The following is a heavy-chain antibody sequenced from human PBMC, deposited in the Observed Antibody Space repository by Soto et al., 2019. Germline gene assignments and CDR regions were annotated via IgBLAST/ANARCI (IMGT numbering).Heavy chain of an antibody. Sequence: ASVKVSCKASGSTFTSYAIHWVRQAPGQRLEWMGWINAGNGNTKYSQKFQGRVTITRDTSASTAYMELNSLRSEVTAGYYCASGMVRGAPGYAFDIRGQWTMVTVS. CDR1: GSTFTSYA. J-gene: IGHJ3*02. V-gene: IGHV1-3*01. CDR2: INAGNGNT. CDR3: ASGMVRGAPGYAFDI. D-gene: IGHD3-10*01.